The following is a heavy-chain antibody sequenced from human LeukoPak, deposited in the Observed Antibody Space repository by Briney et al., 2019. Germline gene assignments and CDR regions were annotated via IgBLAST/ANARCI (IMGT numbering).Heavy chain of an antibody. V-gene: IGHV4-39*07. CDR2: INYSGST. D-gene: IGHD3-9*01. Sequence: SETLSLTCTVSGGSMRSSNFYWGWIRQPPGKGLEWIGNINYSGSTYYNPSVKSRVTLSADVSKNRFSLNLTSVTAADTALYFCARTHFDSLGWFDPWGQGTLVTVSS. CDR1: GGSMRSSNFY. J-gene: IGHJ5*02. CDR3: ARTHFDSLGWFDP.